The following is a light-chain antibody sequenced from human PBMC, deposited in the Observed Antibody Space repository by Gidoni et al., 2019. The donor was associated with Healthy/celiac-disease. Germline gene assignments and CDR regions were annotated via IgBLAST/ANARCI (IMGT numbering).Light chain of an antibody. CDR2: KAS. CDR1: NISRSW. Sequence: PSTPSASVGERVTITCRGRNISRSWLAWHQQKPGKAHKLLNYKASSVESGVPSRFSGSGSGTEFTLTISSLQPDDFANYYCQQYNSYPITFGQGTRLEIK. V-gene: IGKV1-5*03. CDR3: QQYNSYPIT. J-gene: IGKJ5*01.